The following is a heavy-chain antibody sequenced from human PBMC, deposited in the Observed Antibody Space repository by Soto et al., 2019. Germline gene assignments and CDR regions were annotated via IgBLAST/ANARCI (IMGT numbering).Heavy chain of an antibody. Sequence: SETLSLTCTVSGDSITSANFYCSWIRQHPGKGLEWIGYIYYTGTTYYNPSLKSRVNISVDTSRNQFSLKLSSVTAADTAVYFCAFYNWNWFDPWGQGTLVTVSS. CDR3: AFYNWNWFDP. CDR2: IYYTGTT. CDR1: GDSITSANFY. D-gene: IGHD1-20*01. V-gene: IGHV4-31*03. J-gene: IGHJ5*02.